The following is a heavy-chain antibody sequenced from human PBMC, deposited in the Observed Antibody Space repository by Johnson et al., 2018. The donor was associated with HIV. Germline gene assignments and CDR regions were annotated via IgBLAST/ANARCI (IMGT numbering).Heavy chain of an antibody. CDR2: ITSSGRTT. V-gene: IGHV3-11*04. J-gene: IGHJ3*02. CDR3: ATEGGTGAFDI. CDR1: GFTFSDYY. D-gene: IGHD2-15*01. Sequence: QVQLVESGGGLVKPGGSLRLSCAASGFTFSDYYMSWMRQAPGKGLEWVSYITSSGRTTYYADSVQGRFTISRDNAKNSLSLQMNSLRAEDTAVYYCATEGGTGAFDIWGQGTMVTVSS.